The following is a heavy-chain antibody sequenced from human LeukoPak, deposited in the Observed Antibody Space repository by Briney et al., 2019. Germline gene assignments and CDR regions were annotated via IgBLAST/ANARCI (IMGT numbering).Heavy chain of an antibody. CDR1: GGSISASS. V-gene: IGHV4-59*01. CDR2: MYDSGSP. D-gene: IGHD6-19*01. CDR3: AREGSGHSLDV. J-gene: IGHJ6*02. Sequence: SETLSLTCTVSGGSISASSWNWIRQPPGKGLEWIGFMYDSGSPNYNPSLESRVTISVDTSKNQFSLKLSSVTAADTAIYYYAREGSGHSLDVWGQGTTVTVSS.